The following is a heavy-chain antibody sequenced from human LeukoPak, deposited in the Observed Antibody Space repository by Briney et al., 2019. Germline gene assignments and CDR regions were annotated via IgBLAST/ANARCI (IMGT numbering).Heavy chain of an antibody. J-gene: IGHJ5*02. V-gene: IGHV1-46*01. CDR3: ARDRRYYYGSGSSGLFDP. CDR1: GYTFTSYY. CDR2: INPSGGST. D-gene: IGHD3-10*01. Sequence: ASVKVSCKASGYTFTSYYMHWVRQAPGQELEWMGIINPSGGSTSYAQKFQGRVTMTRDTSTSTVYMELSSLRSEDTAVYYCARDRRYYYGSGSSGLFDPWGQGTLVTVSS.